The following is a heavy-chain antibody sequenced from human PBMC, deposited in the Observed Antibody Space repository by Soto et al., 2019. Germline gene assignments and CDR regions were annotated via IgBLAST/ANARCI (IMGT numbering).Heavy chain of an antibody. CDR1: GYTFTSYG. CDR3: ARGPYDYDILTAGFDY. J-gene: IGHJ4*02. Sequence: ASVKVSCKASGYTFTSYGISWVRQAPGQGLEWMGWISAYNGNTNYAQKLQGRVTMTTDTSTSTAYMELRSLRSDDTAVYYCARGPYDYDILTAGFDYWGQGTLVTVSS. CDR2: ISAYNGNT. V-gene: IGHV1-18*04. D-gene: IGHD3-9*01.